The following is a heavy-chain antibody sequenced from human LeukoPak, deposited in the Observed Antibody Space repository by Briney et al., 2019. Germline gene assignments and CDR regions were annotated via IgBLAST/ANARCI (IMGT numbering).Heavy chain of an antibody. CDR3: ATFYYDSSGYYYYYYYGMDV. V-gene: IGHV1-24*01. D-gene: IGHD3-22*01. CDR1: GYTLTELS. J-gene: IGHJ6*02. CDR2: FDPEDGET. Sequence: ASVKVSCKVSGYTLTELSMHWVRQAPGKGLEWMGGFDPEDGETIYAQKFQGRVTMTEDTSTDTAYMELSSLRSEDTAVYYCATFYYDSSGYYYYYYYGMDVWAKGPRSPSP.